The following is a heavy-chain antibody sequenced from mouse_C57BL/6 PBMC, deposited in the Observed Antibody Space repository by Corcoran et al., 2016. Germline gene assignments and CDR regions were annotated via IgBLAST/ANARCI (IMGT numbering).Heavy chain of an antibody. D-gene: IGHD1-1*01. Sequence: QVQLKQSGAELARPGASVKLSCKASGYTFTSYGISWVKQRTGQGLEWIGEIYPRSGNTYYNEKFKGKATLTADKSSSTAYMELRSLTSEDSAVYFCARDYYGSSGYFDYWGQGTTLTVSS. V-gene: IGHV1-81*01. CDR1: GYTFTSYG. CDR3: ARDYYGSSGYFDY. CDR2: IYPRSGNT. J-gene: IGHJ2*01.